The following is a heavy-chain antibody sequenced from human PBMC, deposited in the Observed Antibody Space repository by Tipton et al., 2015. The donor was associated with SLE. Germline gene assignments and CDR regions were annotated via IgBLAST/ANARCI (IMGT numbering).Heavy chain of an antibody. D-gene: IGHD4-11*01. J-gene: IGHJ6*02. CDR3: ARTEYSNYLVYGMDV. CDR2: IYYSGST. Sequence: LRLSCTVSGGSISSHYWSWIRQPPGKGLEWIGYIYYSGSTYYNPSLKSRVTISVDTSKNQFSLKLSSVTAADTAVYYCARTEYSNYLVYGMDVWGQGTTVTVSS. CDR1: GGSISSHY. V-gene: IGHV4-59*11.